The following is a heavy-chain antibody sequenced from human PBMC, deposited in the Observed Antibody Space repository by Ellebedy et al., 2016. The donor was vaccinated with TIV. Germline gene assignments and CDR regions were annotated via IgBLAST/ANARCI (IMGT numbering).Heavy chain of an antibody. V-gene: IGHV3-30-3*01. CDR3: ARGSHMTTVTTHAFDI. Sequence: GGSLRLSXAASGFTFSSYAMHWVRQAPGKGLEWVAVISYDGSNKYYADSVKGRFTISRDNSKNTLYLQMNSLRAEDTAVYYCARGSHMTTVTTHAFDIWGQGTMVTVSS. J-gene: IGHJ3*02. D-gene: IGHD4-17*01. CDR2: ISYDGSNK. CDR1: GFTFSSYA.